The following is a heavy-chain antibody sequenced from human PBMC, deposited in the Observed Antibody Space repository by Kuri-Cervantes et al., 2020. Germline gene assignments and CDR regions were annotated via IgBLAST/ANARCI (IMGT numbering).Heavy chain of an antibody. CDR1: GFTFSHYS. CDR2: ISSSSSYI. D-gene: IGHD1-26*01. J-gene: IGHJ3*02. V-gene: IGHV3-21*01. CDR3: VRDGTRGAFDI. Sequence: GGSLRLSCAASGFTFSHYSINWVRQAPGKGLEWVSFISSSSSYIYYADSVKGRFTISRDNAKNTVYLQMNSLRAEDTAVYYCVRDGTRGAFDIWGQGTMVTVSS.